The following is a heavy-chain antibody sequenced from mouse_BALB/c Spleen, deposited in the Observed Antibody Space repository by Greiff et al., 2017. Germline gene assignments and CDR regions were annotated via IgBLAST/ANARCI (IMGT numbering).Heavy chain of an antibody. Sequence: EVMLVESGGGLVQPGGSRKLSCAASGFTFSSFGMHWVRQAPEKGLEWVAYISSGSSTIYYADTVKGRFTISRDNPKNTLFLQMTSLRSEDTAMYYCARGPNGNYVDYAMDYWGQGTSVTVSS. CDR3: ARGPNGNYVDYAMDY. CDR1: GFTFSSFG. V-gene: IGHV5-17*02. D-gene: IGHD2-1*01. CDR2: ISSGSSTI. J-gene: IGHJ4*01.